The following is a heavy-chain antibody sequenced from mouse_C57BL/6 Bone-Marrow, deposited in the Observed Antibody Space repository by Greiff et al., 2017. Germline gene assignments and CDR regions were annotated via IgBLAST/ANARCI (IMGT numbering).Heavy chain of an antibody. CDR3: ARTGEFGWYFDV. J-gene: IGHJ1*03. CDR1: GYTFTDYY. D-gene: IGHD3-1*01. V-gene: IGHV1-19*01. Sequence: EVQLQQSGPVLVKPGASVKMSCKASGYTFTDYYMNWVKQSHGKSLEWIGVINPYNGGTSYNQQFKGKATLTVDKSSSTAYMELNSLTSEDSAVYYCARTGEFGWYFDVWGTGTTVTVSS. CDR2: INPYNGGT.